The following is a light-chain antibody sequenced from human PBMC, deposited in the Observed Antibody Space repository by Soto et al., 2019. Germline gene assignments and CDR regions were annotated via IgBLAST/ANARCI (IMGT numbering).Light chain of an antibody. Sequence: IVLTQSPGTLYLSPGERATLSCGASQSVSASYLAWYQQKPGQSPRLLIYGASRRATGIPDRFSAGGSGTDFTLNISRLEPEDFAVYYCQQYDSSPVTFGQGSKVEIK. CDR1: QSVSASY. V-gene: IGKV3-20*01. CDR2: GAS. J-gene: IGKJ2*01. CDR3: QQYDSSPVT.